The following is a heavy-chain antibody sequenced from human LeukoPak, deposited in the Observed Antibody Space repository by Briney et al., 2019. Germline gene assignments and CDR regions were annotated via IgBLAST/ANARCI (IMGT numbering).Heavy chain of an antibody. V-gene: IGHV3-7*01. Sequence: GGSLRLSCAASGFTFSSYWMYWVRQAPGKGLEWVASIKQDESEKYCGDSVKGRFAVSRDNAKNSLFLQMNSLRAEDTAAYYCARCSSTRRIDYWGQGTLVTVSS. CDR3: ARCSSTRRIDY. J-gene: IGHJ4*02. CDR2: IKQDESEK. CDR1: GFTFSSYW. D-gene: IGHD2-2*01.